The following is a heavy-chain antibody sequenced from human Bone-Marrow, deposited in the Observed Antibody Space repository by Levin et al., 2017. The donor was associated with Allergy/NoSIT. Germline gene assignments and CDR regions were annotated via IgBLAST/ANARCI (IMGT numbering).Heavy chain of an antibody. V-gene: IGHV3-72*01. D-gene: IGHD1-26*01. CDR2: VTSRGNSYSS. CDR3: ADLGRSYGLDV. Sequence: LSLTCAGTGFTFSDPYIDWVRQAPGKGLEWVGRVTSRGNSYSSEYAASVRGRFTISRDDSENSVYLQMNSLKTEDTAVYYCADLGRSYGLDVWGQGTTVTVSS. CDR1: GFTFSDPY. J-gene: IGHJ6*02.